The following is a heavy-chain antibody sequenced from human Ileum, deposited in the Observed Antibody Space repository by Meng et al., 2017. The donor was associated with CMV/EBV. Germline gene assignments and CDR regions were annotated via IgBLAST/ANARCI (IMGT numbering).Heavy chain of an antibody. CDR3: RVGHYSDF. D-gene: IGHD3-10*01. J-gene: IGHJ4*02. Sequence: QLVESGGGLVQPGGSLRLSWSASGFTFNNFWMSWVRQAPGKGLEWVANIKNDGSEIYYADSVKGRFTISRDNAKNLLYLQMNSLRAEDTAVYYCRVGHYSDFWGQGTLVTVSS. CDR2: IKNDGSEI. CDR1: GFTFNNFW. V-gene: IGHV3-7*01.